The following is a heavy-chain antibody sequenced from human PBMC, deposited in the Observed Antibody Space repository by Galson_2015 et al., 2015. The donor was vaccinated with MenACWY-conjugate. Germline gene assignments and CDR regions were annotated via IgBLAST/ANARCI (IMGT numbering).Heavy chain of an antibody. V-gene: IGHV3-23*01. Sequence: SLRLSCAASGFTFSNYAMGWVRQAPGKGLELVSAITSAGRVYYADSVKGRFSISRDNSKNTLYLQMNSLRADDTAIYYCAKAPGWRSGTYYYCFDYWGQGTLVTVSS. CDR3: AKAPGWRSGTYYYCFDY. CDR2: ITSAGRV. D-gene: IGHD3-10*01. CDR1: GFTFSNYA. J-gene: IGHJ4*02.